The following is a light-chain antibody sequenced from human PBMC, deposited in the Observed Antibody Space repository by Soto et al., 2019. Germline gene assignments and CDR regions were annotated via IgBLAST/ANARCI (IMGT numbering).Light chain of an antibody. V-gene: IGKV3-20*01. CDR3: QHYGSSPRV. Sequence: EIVLTQSPGTLSLSPGERATLSCRASQSISRNYLGWYQQNPGQAPRLLIYGASNRATGVPDRFSGSASGTDFTFTISRLEPEEFAVYYCQHYGSSPRVFGGGTKVEIK. J-gene: IGKJ4*01. CDR2: GAS. CDR1: QSISRNY.